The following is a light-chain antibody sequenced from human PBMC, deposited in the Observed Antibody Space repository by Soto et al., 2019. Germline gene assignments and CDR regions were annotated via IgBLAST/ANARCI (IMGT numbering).Light chain of an antibody. CDR1: QSVSSSY. CDR3: HQYGSSPPFT. Sequence: EIVLTQSPGTLSLSPGERATLSCRASQSVSSSYLAWYQQKPGQAPRLLIYGASGRASGIPDRFSGSGSGTDFTLTISRLEPEDFAVYYCHQYGSSPPFTFGPGTKVDIE. J-gene: IGKJ3*01. CDR2: GAS. V-gene: IGKV3-20*01.